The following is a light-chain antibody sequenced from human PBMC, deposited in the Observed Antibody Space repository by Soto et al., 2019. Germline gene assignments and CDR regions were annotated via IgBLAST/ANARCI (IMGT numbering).Light chain of an antibody. Sequence: EIVLTQSPGTLSLSPGERATLSCRASQSVTNTYLAWQQQKPGQAPRLLIYAASRRATGIPDRFSGSGSGTDFNLTIRRLEPEDFAVYYCQRYGVSWTFGQGTKVEIK. V-gene: IGKV3-20*01. CDR3: QRYGVSWT. CDR1: QSVTNTY. J-gene: IGKJ1*01. CDR2: AAS.